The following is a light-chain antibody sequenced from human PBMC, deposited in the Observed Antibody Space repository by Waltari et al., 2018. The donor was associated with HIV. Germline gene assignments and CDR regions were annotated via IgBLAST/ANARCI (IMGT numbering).Light chain of an antibody. CDR2: DNT. Sequence: QSVLTQPPSVSGAPGQRVTISCTGHSSNIGAGYDVHWSQQLPGKAPKLLISDNTNRPSGVPDRFSGSKSGTSASLAITGLRAEDEADYYCQSYPASLTVSLIFGGGTRLTVL. CDR3: QSYPASLTVSLI. V-gene: IGLV1-40*01. J-gene: IGLJ2*01. CDR1: SSNIGAGYD.